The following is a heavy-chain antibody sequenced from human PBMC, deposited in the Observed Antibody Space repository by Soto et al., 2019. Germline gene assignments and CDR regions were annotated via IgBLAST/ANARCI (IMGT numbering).Heavy chain of an antibody. V-gene: IGHV3-30-3*01. Sequence: QVQLVESGGGVVQPGRSLRLSCAASGFTFSSYAMHWVRQAPGKGLEWVAVISYDGSNKYYADSVKGRFTISRDNSKNTLYLQMNSLRAEDMAVYYCARAYYYDSSGYSPLRHWGQGTLVTVSS. CDR2: ISYDGSNK. D-gene: IGHD3-22*01. CDR1: GFTFSSYA. J-gene: IGHJ4*02. CDR3: ARAYYYDSSGYSPLRH.